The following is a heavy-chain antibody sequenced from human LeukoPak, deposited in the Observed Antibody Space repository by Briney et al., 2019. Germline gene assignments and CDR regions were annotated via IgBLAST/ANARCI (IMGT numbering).Heavy chain of an antibody. CDR3: AADSSGWYYFDY. CDR2: ISYDGSNK. D-gene: IGHD6-19*01. CDR1: GFTFSSYG. Sequence: PGGSLRLSCAASGFTFSSYGMHWVRQAPGKGLEWVAVISYDGSNKYYADSVKGRFTISRDNSKNTLYLQMNSLRAEDTAVYYCAADSSGWYYFDYWGQGALVTVSS. J-gene: IGHJ4*02. V-gene: IGHV3-30*03.